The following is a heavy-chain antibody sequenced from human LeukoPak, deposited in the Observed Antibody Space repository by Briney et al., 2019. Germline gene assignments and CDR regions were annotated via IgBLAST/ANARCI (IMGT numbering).Heavy chain of an antibody. CDR2: INPSGGST. V-gene: IGHV1-46*01. CDR3: ARTRGYYYDSSGYYYPNDTRYYYYYYMDV. D-gene: IGHD3-22*01. Sequence: ASVKVSCKASGYTFTGYYMHWVRQAPGQGLEWMGIINPSGGSTSYAQKFQGRVTMTRDTSTSTVYMELSSLRSEDTAVYYCARTRGYYYDSSGYYYPNDTRYYYYYYMDVWGKGTTVTVSS. J-gene: IGHJ6*03. CDR1: GYTFTGYY.